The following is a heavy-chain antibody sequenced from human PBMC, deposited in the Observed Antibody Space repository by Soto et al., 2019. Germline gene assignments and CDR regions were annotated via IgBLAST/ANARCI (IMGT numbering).Heavy chain of an antibody. J-gene: IGHJ6*02. CDR1: GYSFTSYW. CDR2: IYPGDSDT. V-gene: IGHV5-51*01. CDR3: ARQGRTGTEFFYYYGMDV. D-gene: IGHD1-1*01. Sequence: PGESLKISCKGSGYSFTSYWIGWVRQMPEKGLEWMGIIYPGDSDTRYSPSFQGQVTISADKSISTAYLQWSSLKASDTAMYYCARQGRTGTEFFYYYGMDVWGQGTTVTVSS.